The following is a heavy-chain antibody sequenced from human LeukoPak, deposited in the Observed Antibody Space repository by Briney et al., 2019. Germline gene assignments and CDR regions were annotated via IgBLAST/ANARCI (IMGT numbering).Heavy chain of an antibody. CDR2: IYYSGST. Sequence: SETLSLTCTVSGGSISSYYWSWIRQPPGKGLEWIGYIYYSGSTNYNPSLKSRVTISVDTSKNQFSLKLSSVTAADTAVYYCARGASGFDPWGQGTLVTVSS. CDR3: ARGASGFDP. J-gene: IGHJ5*02. CDR1: GGSISSYY. V-gene: IGHV4-59*01. D-gene: IGHD2-2*01.